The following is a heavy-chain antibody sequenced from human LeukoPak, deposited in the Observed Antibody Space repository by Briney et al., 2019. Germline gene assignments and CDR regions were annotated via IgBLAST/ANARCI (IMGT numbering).Heavy chain of an antibody. D-gene: IGHD1-26*01. CDR3: TRRRELPGLYAFDI. V-gene: IGHV3-73*01. CDR1: GFTFSGSA. Sequence: GGSLKLSCAASGFTFSGSAMHWVRQASGKGLEWVGRIRSKANSYATAYAASVKGRFTISRDDSKNTAYLQMNSLKTEDTAVYYCTRRRELPGLYAFDIWGQGTMVTVSS. J-gene: IGHJ3*02. CDR2: IRSKANSYAT.